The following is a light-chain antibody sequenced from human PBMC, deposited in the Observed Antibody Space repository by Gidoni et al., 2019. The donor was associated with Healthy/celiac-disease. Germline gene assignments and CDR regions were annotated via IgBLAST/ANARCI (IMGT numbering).Light chain of an antibody. Sequence: EIVLTQSPGTLSLSPGDRATLSCRASQSVFSNYLAWYQQRHGQSPRLLIYGASNRATGSPERCSGSGSGTDFTLSISRLEPEDFGVYYCQQYGGSPAAYTFXXXTKLEIK. V-gene: IGKV3-20*01. CDR3: QQYGGSPAAYT. CDR1: QSVFSNY. CDR2: GAS. J-gene: IGKJ2*01.